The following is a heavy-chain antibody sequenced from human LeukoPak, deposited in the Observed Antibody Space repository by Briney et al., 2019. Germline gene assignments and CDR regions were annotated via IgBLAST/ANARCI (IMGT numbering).Heavy chain of an antibody. Sequence: PGGSLRLSCAASGFTVSSNYMSWVRQAPGKGLEWVSVIYSGGSTYYADSVKGRFTISRDNSKNTLYLQMNSLRAEDTAVYYCARDQRSGWYNRHYYGMDVWGQGTTVTVSS. CDR3: ARDQRSGWYNRHYYGMDV. V-gene: IGHV3-66*01. CDR2: IYSGGST. J-gene: IGHJ6*02. D-gene: IGHD6-19*01. CDR1: GFTVSSNY.